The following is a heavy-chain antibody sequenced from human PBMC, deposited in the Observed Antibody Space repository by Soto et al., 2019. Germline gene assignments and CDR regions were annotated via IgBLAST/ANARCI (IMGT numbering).Heavy chain of an antibody. D-gene: IGHD6-19*01. CDR2: ISSSGSTI. V-gene: IGHV3-48*03. CDR1: GFTFSSYE. CDR3: ARGQYSGGGGYFDY. J-gene: IGHJ4*02. Sequence: EVQLVESGGGLVQPGGSLRLSCAASGFTFSSYEMNWVRQAPGKGLEWVSYISSSGSTIYYADSVKGRFTISRDNAKNSLYLQRNSLRAGETAVYYCARGQYSGGGGYFDYWGQETLVTVSS.